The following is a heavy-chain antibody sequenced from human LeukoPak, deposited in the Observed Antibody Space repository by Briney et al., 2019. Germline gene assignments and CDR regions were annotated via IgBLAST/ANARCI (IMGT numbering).Heavy chain of an antibody. CDR1: GYTFTGYY. CDR3: ARDCEQPIFPGYSAGWYYFDY. J-gene: IGHJ4*02. Sequence: GASVKVSCKASGYTFTGYYMHWVRQAPGQGLEWMGWINPNSGGTNYAQKFQGRVTMTRDASISTAYMELSRLRSDDTAVYYCARDCEQPIFPGYSAGWYYFDYGGRGTVVTAPS. D-gene: IGHD6-13*01. CDR2: INPNSGGT. V-gene: IGHV1-2*02.